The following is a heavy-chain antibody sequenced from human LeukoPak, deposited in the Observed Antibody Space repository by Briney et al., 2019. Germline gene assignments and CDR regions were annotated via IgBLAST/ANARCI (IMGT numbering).Heavy chain of an antibody. CDR1: GFTFSSYW. J-gene: IGHJ4*02. CDR2: INSDGSST. CDR3: ARDGRGWLTSPKVDY. Sequence: SGGSLRLSCAASGFTFSSYWMHWVRQAPGKGLVWVSRINSDGSSTSYADSVKGRFTISRDNAKNTLYLQMNSLRAEDTAVYYCARDGRGWLTSPKVDYWGQGTLVTVSS. V-gene: IGHV3-74*01. D-gene: IGHD5-12*01.